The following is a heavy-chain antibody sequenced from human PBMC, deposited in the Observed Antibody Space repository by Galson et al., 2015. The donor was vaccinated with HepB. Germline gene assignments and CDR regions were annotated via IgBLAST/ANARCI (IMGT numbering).Heavy chain of an antibody. CDR1: GGTFSSYA. CDR2: IIPIFGIA. CDR3: ARDSSIAVAGIVY. Sequence: SVKVSCKASGGTFSSYAISWVRQAPGQGLEWMGGIIPIFGIANYAQKFQGRVTITADKSTSTAYMELSSLRSEDTAVYYCARDSSIAVAGIVYWGQGTLVTVSS. J-gene: IGHJ4*02. D-gene: IGHD6-19*01. V-gene: IGHV1-69*10.